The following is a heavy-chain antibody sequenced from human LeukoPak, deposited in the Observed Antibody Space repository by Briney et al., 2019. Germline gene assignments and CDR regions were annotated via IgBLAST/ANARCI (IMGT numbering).Heavy chain of an antibody. V-gene: IGHV3-21*01. J-gene: IGHJ4*02. D-gene: IGHD2-21*01. Sequence: PGGSLRLSCADSGFLFSDFIDHTMAWVRQAPGKGLEWVSYISSSSTSISYADSVRGRFSISRDNAQRSLYLHMNSLRDEDTAVYYCAREFSVVGNFDYWGQGTLVIVSS. CDR1: GFLFSDFIDHT. CDR3: AREFSVVGNFDY. CDR2: ISSSSTSI.